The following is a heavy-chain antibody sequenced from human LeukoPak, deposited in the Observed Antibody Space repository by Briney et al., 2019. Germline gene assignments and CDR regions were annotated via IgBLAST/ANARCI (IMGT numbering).Heavy chain of an antibody. CDR1: GFTFSSYW. D-gene: IGHD5-12*01. CDR3: ARDSWGFARYAYYYYYGMDV. CDR2: IKQDGSEK. J-gene: IGHJ6*02. Sequence: GGSLRLSCAASGFTFSSYWMSWVRQAPGKGLEWVANIKQDGSEKYYVDSVKGRFTISRDNAKNSLYLQMNSLRAEDTAVYYCARDSWGFARYAYYYYYGMDVWGQGTTVTVSS. V-gene: IGHV3-7*01.